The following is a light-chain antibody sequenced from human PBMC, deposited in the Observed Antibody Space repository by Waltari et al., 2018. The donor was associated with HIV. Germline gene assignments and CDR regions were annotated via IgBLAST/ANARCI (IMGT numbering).Light chain of an antibody. CDR3: QQYNNWPLT. Sequence: EIVMTQSPATLSGSPGEGVPLSCRASQSIIVNLAWDQQKPGQAPRLLMFGTYTRATGVPASFSGSGSETEFSLTLISLQSEDFAVYYCQQYNNWPLTFGGGTKVEIK. CDR1: QSIIVN. CDR2: GTY. J-gene: IGKJ4*01. V-gene: IGKV3-15*01.